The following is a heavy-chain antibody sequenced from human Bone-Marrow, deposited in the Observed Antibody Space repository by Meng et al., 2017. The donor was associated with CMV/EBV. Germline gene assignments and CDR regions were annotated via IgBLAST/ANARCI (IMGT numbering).Heavy chain of an antibody. J-gene: IGHJ6*02. CDR3: ARDWAARPEGYYYGMDV. Sequence: SVKDSCKASGGTFSSYAISWVRQAPGQGLEWMGGIIPIFGTANYAQKFQGRVTITTDESTSTAYMELSSLRSEDTAVYYCARDWAARPEGYYYGMDVWGQGPTVTVSS. V-gene: IGHV1-69*05. D-gene: IGHD6-6*01. CDR2: IIPIFGTA. CDR1: GGTFSSYA.